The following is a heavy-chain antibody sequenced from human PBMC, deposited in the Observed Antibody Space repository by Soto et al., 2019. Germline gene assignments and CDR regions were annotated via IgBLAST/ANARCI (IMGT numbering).Heavy chain of an antibody. CDR1: GGSISSYY. V-gene: IGHV4-59*01. CDR2: IYYSGST. J-gene: IGHJ4*02. D-gene: IGHD3-16*01. CDR3: ARFLGEQFDY. Sequence: SETLSLSCTVSGGSISSYYWSWIRQPPGKGLEWIGYIYYSGSTNYNPSLKSRVTISVDTSKNQFSLKLSSVTAADTAVYYCARFLGEQFDYWGQGTLVTVSS.